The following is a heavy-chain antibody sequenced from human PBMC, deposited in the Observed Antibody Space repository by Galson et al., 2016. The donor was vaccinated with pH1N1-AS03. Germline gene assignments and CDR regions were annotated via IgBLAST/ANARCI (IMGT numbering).Heavy chain of an antibody. J-gene: IGHJ4*02. CDR1: GGSVSSYY. V-gene: IGHV4-59*06. CDR3: ARQDSGAYYLDS. CDR2: IFHSGST. Sequence: ETLSLTCTVSGGSVSSYYWSWIRQPPGKGLEWIGYIFHSGSTYYNPSLESLVSISVDTSKNQFSLKLKSVTAADTAEYYCARQDSGAYYLDSWGPGTLVTVSS. D-gene: IGHD1-26*01.